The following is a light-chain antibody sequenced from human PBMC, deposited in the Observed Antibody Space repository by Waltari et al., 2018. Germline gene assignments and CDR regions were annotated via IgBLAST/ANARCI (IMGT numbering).Light chain of an antibody. J-gene: IGLJ2*01. CDR2: AVS. CDR3: SSYTTSDVVV. CDR1: NSDVGTYNN. V-gene: IGLV2-14*03. Sequence: QSALTQPASVSGSPGQSITISCTGSNSDVGTYNNVSWYQQYPGKAPTLVIHAVSSRPSGTSYRFSGSKSGNTASLTISGLQAEDEADYYCSSYTTSDVVVFGGGTKVTVL.